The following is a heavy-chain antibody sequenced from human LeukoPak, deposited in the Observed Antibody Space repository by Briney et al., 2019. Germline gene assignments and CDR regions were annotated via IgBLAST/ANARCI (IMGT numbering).Heavy chain of an antibody. CDR2: ISGSGDST. Sequence: PGGSLRLSCLTSGFTLSTNAMSWVRQAPGKGLEWVSAISGSGDSTYYGDSVKGRFTISRDNSKNTLYLQMNNLRAEDTAVYYCAKTRPLDSSSWSHGDYWGQGTLVTVSS. J-gene: IGHJ4*02. CDR3: AKTRPLDSSSWSHGDY. CDR1: GFTLSTNA. V-gene: IGHV3-23*01. D-gene: IGHD6-13*01.